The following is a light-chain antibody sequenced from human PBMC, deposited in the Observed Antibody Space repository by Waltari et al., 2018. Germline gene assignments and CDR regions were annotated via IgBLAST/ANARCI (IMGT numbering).Light chain of an antibody. CDR1: QSVRTN. J-gene: IGKJ4*01. Sequence: VLLTQSQAPLSVSPGDTVILSCRASQSVRTNLVWYQQKAGQAPRTLIYGASTRASGVPSRFSGSGSETDFTLIISSLQSEDAAVYFCQQYYVWPPITFGGGTKLEI. CDR3: QQYYVWPPIT. CDR2: GAS. V-gene: IGKV3-15*01.